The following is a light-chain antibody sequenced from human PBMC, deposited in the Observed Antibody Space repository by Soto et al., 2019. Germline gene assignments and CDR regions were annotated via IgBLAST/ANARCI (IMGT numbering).Light chain of an antibody. CDR3: SSYTSSSIYV. J-gene: IGLJ1*01. CDR2: DVS. Sequence: QSALTQPASVSGSPGQSITISCTGTSSDVGGYNYVSWYQQHPGKAPKLMIYDVSNRPSGVSNRFSGSKSGNTASLTISGLQAEDEADYYCSSYTSSSIYVFGTGTKLPS. CDR1: SSDVGGYNY. V-gene: IGLV2-14*01.